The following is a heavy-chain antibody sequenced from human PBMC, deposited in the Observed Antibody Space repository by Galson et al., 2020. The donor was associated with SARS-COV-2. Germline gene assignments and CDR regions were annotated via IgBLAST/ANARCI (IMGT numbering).Heavy chain of an antibody. CDR3: ARKTSTDGF. Sequence: ASETLSLTCSVSRGFLDDTSYYWGWIRQPPGKGLEWIGSIYYTGATFYNPSLNSRAIMSIAPSKNQFSLELKSVTAADTAVYYCARKTSTDGFWGQGILVTVSS. CDR1: RGFLDDTSYY. J-gene: IGHJ4*02. CDR2: IYYTGAT. V-gene: IGHV4-39*07. D-gene: IGHD1-1*01.